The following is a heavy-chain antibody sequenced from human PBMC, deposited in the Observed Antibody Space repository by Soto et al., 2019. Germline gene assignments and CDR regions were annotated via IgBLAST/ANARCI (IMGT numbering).Heavy chain of an antibody. CDR2: IKPGGGYT. J-gene: IGHJ5*02. Sequence: QVQLVQSGAEVKKPGASVKVSCKASGYTFTSYYMNWVRQAPGQGLEWLGIIKPGGGYTTYAQRFPGTVTTTRDTSTSTVHMELGSLTSEDMAVYYCPRGGGIVVVAAPYDPWGKGPLVTVSS. CDR3: PRGGGIVVVAAPYDP. CDR1: GYTFTSYY. V-gene: IGHV1-46*03. D-gene: IGHD2-15*01.